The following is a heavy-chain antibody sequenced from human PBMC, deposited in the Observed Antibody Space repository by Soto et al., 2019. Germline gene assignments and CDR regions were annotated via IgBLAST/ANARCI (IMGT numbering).Heavy chain of an antibody. V-gene: IGHV3-49*03. Sequence: GGSLRLSCTASGFTFGDYAMSWFRQAPGKGLEWVGFIRSKAYGGTTEYAASVKGRFTISRDDSKSIAYLQMNSLKTEDTAVYYCTRDLFEKRSLSYSGYDYDNDYWGQGTLVTVSS. J-gene: IGHJ4*02. CDR1: GFTFGDYA. CDR2: IRSKAYGGTT. D-gene: IGHD5-12*01. CDR3: TRDLFEKRSLSYSGYDYDNDY.